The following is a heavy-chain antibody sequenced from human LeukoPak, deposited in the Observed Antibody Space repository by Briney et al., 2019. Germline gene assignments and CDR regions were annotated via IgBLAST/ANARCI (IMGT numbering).Heavy chain of an antibody. CDR1: GYSISSGYY. V-gene: IGHV4-38-2*02. Sequence: SETLSLTCTVSGYSISSGYYWGWIRQPPGKGLEWIGSIYHSGRTYYNPSLKSRVTISVETSKNEFSLKLRSVTAADTAVYYCARVTGYRIEDYFDYWGQGTLVTVSS. J-gene: IGHJ4*02. CDR3: ARVTGYRIEDYFDY. D-gene: IGHD6-13*01. CDR2: IYHSGRT.